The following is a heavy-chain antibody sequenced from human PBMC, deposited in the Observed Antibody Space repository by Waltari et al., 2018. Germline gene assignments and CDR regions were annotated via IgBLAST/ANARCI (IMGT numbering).Heavy chain of an antibody. Sequence: QVQLQESGPGLVKPSETLSLTCAVSGYSISSGYYWGWIRQPPGKGLEWIGSIYHSGSSYYNPSRKSRVTISVDTSKNQFSLKLSSVAAADTAVYYCARDQFVGGYYHYWGQGTLVTVSS. J-gene: IGHJ4*02. D-gene: IGHD3-22*01. V-gene: IGHV4-38-2*02. CDR1: GYSISSGYY. CDR2: IYHSGSS. CDR3: ARDQFVGGYYHY.